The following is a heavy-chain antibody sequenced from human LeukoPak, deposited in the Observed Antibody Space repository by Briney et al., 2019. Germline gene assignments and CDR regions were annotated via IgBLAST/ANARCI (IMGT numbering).Heavy chain of an antibody. V-gene: IGHV4-39*07. D-gene: IGHD3-3*01. CDR2: IYYSGST. CDR3: ARLKAIGYDFWSGYPTNFDY. Sequence: SETLSLTCTVSGDSISSSNCYWGWIRQPPGKGLEWIGSIYYSGSTYYNPSLKSRVTISVDTSKNQFSLKLSSVTAADTAVYYCARLKAIGYDFWSGYPTNFDYWGQGTLVTVSS. J-gene: IGHJ4*02. CDR1: GDSISSSNCY.